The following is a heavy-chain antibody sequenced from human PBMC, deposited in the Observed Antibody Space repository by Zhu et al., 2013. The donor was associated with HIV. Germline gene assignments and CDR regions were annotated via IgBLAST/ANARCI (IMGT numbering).Heavy chain of an antibody. V-gene: IGHV4-4*07. J-gene: IGHJ4*02. Sequence: QVQLQESGPGLVKPSETLSLTCTVSGGSINNYYWNWIRQPAGKGLEWIGRIYTSGSTNYNPSLMSRVTMSVGTPKNQFSLKLTSVTAADTAVYYCARDRGDSSGWGFDYWGQGTLVTVSS. D-gene: IGHD3-22*01. CDR3: ARDRGDSSGWGFDY. CDR2: IYTSGST. CDR1: GGSINNYY.